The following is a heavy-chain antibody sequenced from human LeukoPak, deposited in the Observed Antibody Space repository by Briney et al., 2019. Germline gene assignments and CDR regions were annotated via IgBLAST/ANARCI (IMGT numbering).Heavy chain of an antibody. J-gene: IGHJ4*02. CDR3: ARDIPPFDQ. CDR1: GGSISSSNW. D-gene: IGHD1-14*01. CDR2: IYHTGST. V-gene: IGHV4-4*02. Sequence: SETLSLTCAVSGGSISSSNWWSWVRQPPGKGLEWIGEIYHTGSTNYNQSLQSRVIISVDKSKNQFSLKLSSVTGADTAVYYCARDIPPFDQGGQGTLVTVSS.